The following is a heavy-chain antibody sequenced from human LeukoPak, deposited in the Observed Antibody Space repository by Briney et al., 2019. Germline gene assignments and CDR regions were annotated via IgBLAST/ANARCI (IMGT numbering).Heavy chain of an antibody. V-gene: IGHV4-38-2*02. CDR2: IYHSGNT. CDR1: GYSISSGYY. Sequence: SETLSLTCTVSGYSISSGYYWGWIRQPPGKGLEWIGSIYHSGNTYYNPSLNSRVTIALGTSKNQFSLKLSSVTAADTAVYYCVRGAETYYYDWGQGTLVTVSS. J-gene: IGHJ4*02. D-gene: IGHD3-22*01. CDR3: VRGAETYYYD.